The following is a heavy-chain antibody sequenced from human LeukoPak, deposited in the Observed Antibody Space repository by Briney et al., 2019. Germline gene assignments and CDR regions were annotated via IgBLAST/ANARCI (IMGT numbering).Heavy chain of an antibody. V-gene: IGHV4-34*01. CDR3: ASGGYSYDY. Sequence: PSETLSLTCAVYGGSFSSYYWSWIRLPPGKGLEWIGEINHSGSTNYNPSLKSRVTISVDTSKNQFSLKLSSVTAADTAVYYCASGGYSYDYWVHGTLVTVSS. J-gene: IGHJ4*01. CDR2: INHSGST. D-gene: IGHD5-18*01. CDR1: GGSFSSYY.